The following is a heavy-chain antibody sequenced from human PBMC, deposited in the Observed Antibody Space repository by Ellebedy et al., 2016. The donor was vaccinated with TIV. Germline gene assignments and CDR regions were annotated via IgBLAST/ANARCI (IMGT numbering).Heavy chain of an antibody. CDR3: ARGGTYGGNSGFDY. Sequence: PGGSLRLSCAASGFTLSRYWMHWVRQAPGKGLVWVSRIRSDGGSTDYADSVRGRFTISGDDAKNMLYLQMDSLRPGDTAIYYCARGGTYGGNSGFDYWGQGTLVAVSS. CDR1: GFTLSRYW. V-gene: IGHV3-74*01. J-gene: IGHJ4*02. D-gene: IGHD4-23*01. CDR2: IRSDGGST.